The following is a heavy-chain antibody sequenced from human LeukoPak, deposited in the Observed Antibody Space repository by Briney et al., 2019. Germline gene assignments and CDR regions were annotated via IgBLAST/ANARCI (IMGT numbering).Heavy chain of an antibody. CDR2: IWYDGSNK. CDR1: GFTFSSYA. CDR3: AKSPVYYDSSGYYSVLGFDY. D-gene: IGHD3-22*01. Sequence: GGSLRLSCAASGFTFSSYAMSWVRQAPGKGLEWVAVIWYDGSNKYYADSVKGRFTISRDNSKNTLYLQMNSLRAEDTAVYYCAKSPVYYDSSGYYSVLGFDYWGQGTLVTVSS. V-gene: IGHV3-33*06. J-gene: IGHJ4*02.